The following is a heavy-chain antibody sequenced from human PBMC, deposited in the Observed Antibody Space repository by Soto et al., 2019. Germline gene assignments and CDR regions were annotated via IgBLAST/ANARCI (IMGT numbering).Heavy chain of an antibody. D-gene: IGHD3-16*01. Sequence: GGSLRLSCAASGFTFSDYYMSWIRQAPGKGLEWVSYISSSSSYTNYADSVKGRFTISRDNAKNSLYLQMNSLRAEDTAVYYCARVRYDSVLYFDLWGRGTQVTVSS. CDR2: ISSSSSYT. CDR3: ARVRYDSVLYFDL. V-gene: IGHV3-11*06. CDR1: GFTFSDYY. J-gene: IGHJ2*01.